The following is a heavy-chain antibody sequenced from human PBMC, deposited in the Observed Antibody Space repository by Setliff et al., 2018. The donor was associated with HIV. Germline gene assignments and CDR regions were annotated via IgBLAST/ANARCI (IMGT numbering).Heavy chain of an antibody. V-gene: IGHV4-61*02. CDR3: ARATSSPGSTPD. CDR2: IYMTGGT. J-gene: IGHJ4*02. D-gene: IGHD6-6*01. Sequence: SETLSLTCTVSGDSISSGDYCWNWIRQPAGRGLEWIGRIYMTGGTSSNPSLRGRVIMSLDTSKTQSSLKLSSVTAADTAVYYCARATSSPGSTPDWGQGILVTVSS. CDR1: GDSISSGDYC.